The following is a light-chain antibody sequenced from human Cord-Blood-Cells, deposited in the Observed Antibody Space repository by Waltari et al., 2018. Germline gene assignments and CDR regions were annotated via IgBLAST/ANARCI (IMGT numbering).Light chain of an antibody. CDR2: DVS. CDR1: RSDVGGYNY. Sequence: SSLTQPRPVSGSPRQPVAISCTGTRSDVGGYNYASWYQQHPGKAPKLMIYDVSKRPSGVPDRFSGSKSGNPASLTISGLQAEDEADYYCCSYAGSYTYVFGTGTKVTVL. CDR3: CSYAGSYTYV. J-gene: IGLJ1*01. V-gene: IGLV2-11*01.